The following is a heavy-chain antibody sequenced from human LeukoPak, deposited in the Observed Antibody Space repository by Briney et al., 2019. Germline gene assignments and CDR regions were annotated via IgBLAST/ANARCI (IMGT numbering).Heavy chain of an antibody. V-gene: IGHV3-9*01. Sequence: GGSLRLSCAASGFTFDDYAMHWVRQAPGKGLEWVSGISWNSGSIGYADSVKGRFTISRDNAKNFLYLQMNSLRAEDTALYYCAKVSKGGVVVKEFDYWGQGTLVTVSS. D-gene: IGHD3-22*01. CDR2: ISWNSGSI. J-gene: IGHJ4*02. CDR3: AKVSKGGVVVKEFDY. CDR1: GFTFDDYA.